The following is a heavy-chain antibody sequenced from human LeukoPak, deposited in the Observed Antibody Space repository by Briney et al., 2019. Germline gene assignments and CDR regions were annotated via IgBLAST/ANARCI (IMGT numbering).Heavy chain of an antibody. CDR1: GFTFSSYA. D-gene: IGHD5-18*01. CDR2: LSGSGGST. CDR3: AKNPQEDTAMVHYFDY. V-gene: IGHV3-23*01. Sequence: GGSLRLSCAASGFTFSSYAMSWVRQAPGKGREWVSALSGSGGSTYYADSVKGRFTISRDNSKNTLYLQMNSLRAEDTAVYYCAKNPQEDTAMVHYFDYWGQGTLVTVSS. J-gene: IGHJ4*02.